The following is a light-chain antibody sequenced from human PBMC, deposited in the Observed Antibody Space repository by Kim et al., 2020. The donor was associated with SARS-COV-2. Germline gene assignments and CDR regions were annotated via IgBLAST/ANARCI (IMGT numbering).Light chain of an antibody. CDR3: QQYGSSPDT. CDR1: QSIRNSY. J-gene: IGKJ2*01. V-gene: IGKV3-20*01. Sequence: LSPGERATLSCRASQSIRNSYLAWYQQKPGQAPRLLIYDVSSRATGIPDRFSGSASGTDFTLTISRLEPEDFAVYYCQQYGSSPDTFGQGTKLEIK. CDR2: DVS.